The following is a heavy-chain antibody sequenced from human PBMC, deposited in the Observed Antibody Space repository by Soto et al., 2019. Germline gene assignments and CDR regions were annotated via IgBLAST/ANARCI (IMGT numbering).Heavy chain of an antibody. Sequence: QVQLQESGPGLVKPSETLSLTCTVSGASVSSGSYYWSWIRQPPGKGLEWIGHIYYSGSTSYNPSLRSRVTMSVDTSKNQFSLKLTSVTAADTAVYFCARRIDYYYYVPDLGQGTLVTVAS. V-gene: IGHV4-61*01. CDR3: ARRIDYYYYVPD. CDR1: GASVSSGSYY. CDR2: IYYSGST. D-gene: IGHD3-22*01. J-gene: IGHJ4*02.